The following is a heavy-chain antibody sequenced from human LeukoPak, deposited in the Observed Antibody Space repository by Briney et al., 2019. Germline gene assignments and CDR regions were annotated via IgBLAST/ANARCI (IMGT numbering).Heavy chain of an antibody. CDR3: ARVYYDSSGYPFDY. V-gene: IGHV4-30-2*01. CDR1: GGSISSGGYS. D-gene: IGHD3-22*01. Sequence: SETLSLTCAVSGGSISSGGYSWSWIRQPPGKGLEWIGYIYHSGSTYYNPSLKSRVTISVDRSKNQFSLKLSSVTAADTAVSYCARVYYDSSGYPFDYWGQGTLVTVSS. J-gene: IGHJ4*02. CDR2: IYHSGST.